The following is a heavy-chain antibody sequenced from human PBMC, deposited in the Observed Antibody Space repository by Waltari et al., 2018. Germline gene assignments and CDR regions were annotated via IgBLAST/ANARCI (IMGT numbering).Heavy chain of an antibody. Sequence: EVQLVESGGGLVQPGGSFRLSCSAFGFPFSNYWMDWVRQVPGKGLGCCARSSLEWSGTSFTDSVEGRRTIARDNAKNTLDLQMTSLTAEDTAVYYCVREKDLNGGCVYDSWGRGTLVTVSS. CDR1: GFPFSNYW. J-gene: IGHJ4*02. CDR3: VREKDLNGGCVYDS. D-gene: IGHD2-8*01. CDR2: SSLEWSGT. V-gene: IGHV3-74*01.